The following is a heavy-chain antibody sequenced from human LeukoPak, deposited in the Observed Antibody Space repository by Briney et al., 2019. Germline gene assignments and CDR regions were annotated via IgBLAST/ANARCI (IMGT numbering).Heavy chain of an antibody. V-gene: IGHV3-53*01. J-gene: IGHJ4*02. Sequence: QSGGSLRLSCAASGFTVSTNYMTWVRQAPGKGLEWVSVIYKAGDPYNADSVKGRFSISRDNRKNMLYLQMNSLRAEDTAVYYCARGLIYYDSRGHYLAERPYFDYWGQGTLDTVSS. CDR3: ARGLIYYDSRGHYLAERPYFDY. CDR1: GFTVSTNY. CDR2: IYKAGDP. D-gene: IGHD3-22*01.